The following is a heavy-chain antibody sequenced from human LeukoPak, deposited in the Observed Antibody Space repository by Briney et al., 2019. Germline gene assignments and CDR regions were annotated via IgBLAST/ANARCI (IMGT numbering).Heavy chain of an antibody. V-gene: IGHV3-48*01. CDR1: GFTLSNSW. CDR2: INNRGTTI. D-gene: IGHD4-17*01. CDR3: ARGKCDYDGCSAFDI. J-gene: IGHJ3*02. Sequence: GGSLRLSCAVSGFTLSNSWMHWVRQAPGKGPEWVSYINNRGTTIYYADSVKGRFTISRDNAKNSLYLQMNSLRAEDTAVYYCARGKCDYDGCSAFDIWGQGTMVTVSS.